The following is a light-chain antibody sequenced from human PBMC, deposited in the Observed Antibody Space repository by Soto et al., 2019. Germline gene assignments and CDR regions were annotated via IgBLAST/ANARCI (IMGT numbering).Light chain of an antibody. J-gene: IGLJ1*01. CDR2: EVT. CDR3: CSYAGHSTYV. CDR1: SSDIGIYKY. Sequence: QSVLTQPASVSGSPGQSIAISCTGSSSDIGIYKYVSWYQQHPGKVPKLIIYEVTNRPSGVSNRFSGSTSDNTPSLTISGLQAADEADYYCCSYAGHSTYVFAGGTKLTVL. V-gene: IGLV2-23*02.